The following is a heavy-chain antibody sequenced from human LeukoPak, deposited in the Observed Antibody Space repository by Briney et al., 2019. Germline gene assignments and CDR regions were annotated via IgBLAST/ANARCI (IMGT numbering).Heavy chain of an antibody. CDR2: IIPVFGTI. CDR3: ARVGAVSSSGTSFDY. CDR1: GGTFSSYA. J-gene: IGHJ4*02. Sequence: SVKVSCKASGGTFSSYAISWVRQTPGQGLEWMGRIIPVFGTIKYAQKFQGRVTITTDESTRTAYMELSSLRSDDTAVYYCARVGAVSSSGTSFDYWGQGTLVTVSS. V-gene: IGHV1-69*05. D-gene: IGHD6-6*01.